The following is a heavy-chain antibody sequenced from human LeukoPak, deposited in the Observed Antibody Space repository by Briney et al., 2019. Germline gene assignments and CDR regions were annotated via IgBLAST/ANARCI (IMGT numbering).Heavy chain of an antibody. Sequence: GGSLRLSRAASGFNFSSYWMHLVRQAPGKGPVLVSRINSDGSSTSYADSVKGRFTISRDNAKNTLYLQMNSLRAEDTAVYYCARDPLGYYDSSGYYYVYWGQGTLVTVSS. D-gene: IGHD3-22*01. CDR1: GFNFSSYW. J-gene: IGHJ4*02. V-gene: IGHV3-74*01. CDR3: ARDPLGYYDSSGYYYVY. CDR2: INSDGSST.